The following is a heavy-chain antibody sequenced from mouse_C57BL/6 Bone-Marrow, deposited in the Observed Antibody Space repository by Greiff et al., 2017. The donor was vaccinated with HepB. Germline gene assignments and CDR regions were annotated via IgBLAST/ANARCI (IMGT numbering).Heavy chain of an antibody. J-gene: IGHJ4*01. CDR1: GYAFTNYL. Sequence: VQRVESGAELVRPGTSVKVSCKASGYAFTNYLIEWVKQRPGQGLEWIGVINPGSGGTNYNEKFKGKATLTADKSSSTAYMQLSSLTSEDSAVYFCARSRPYGNPYYYAMDYWGQGTSVTVSS. CDR3: ARSRPYGNPYYYAMDY. D-gene: IGHD2-1*01. CDR2: INPGSGGT. V-gene: IGHV1-54*01.